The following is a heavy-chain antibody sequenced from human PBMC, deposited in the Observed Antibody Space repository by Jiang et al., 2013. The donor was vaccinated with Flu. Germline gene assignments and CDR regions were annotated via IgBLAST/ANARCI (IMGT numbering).Heavy chain of an antibody. D-gene: IGHD6-13*01. Sequence: EWMGWINTNTGNPTYAQGFTGRFVFSLDTSVSTAYLQISSLKAEDTAVYYCARDYSSSWSDYYYGMDVWGQGTTVTVSS. CDR3: ARDYSSSWSDYYYGMDV. V-gene: IGHV7-4-1*02. J-gene: IGHJ6*02. CDR2: INTNTGNP.